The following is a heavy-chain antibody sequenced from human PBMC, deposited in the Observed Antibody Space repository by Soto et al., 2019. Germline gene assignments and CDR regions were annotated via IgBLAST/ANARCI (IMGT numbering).Heavy chain of an antibody. CDR2: SSATGAGR. J-gene: IGHJ4*02. D-gene: IGHD1-7*01. V-gene: IGHV3-23*01. CDR1: VFTFSSYG. CDR3: AKDRRAGGNYGFYSDF. Sequence: PGGSLRFSGASSVFTFSSYGMTWVRQAPGKGLEWVSFSSATGAGRYYADSVKGRFTISRDNSKNTLYLQMSSLRADDTAVYYCAKDRRAGGNYGFYSDFWGQGALVTVSS.